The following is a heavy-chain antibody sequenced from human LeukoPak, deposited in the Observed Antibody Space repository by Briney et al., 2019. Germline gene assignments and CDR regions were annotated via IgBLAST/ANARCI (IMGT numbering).Heavy chain of an antibody. V-gene: IGHV4-34*01. Sequence: SETLSLTCAVYGGSFSDYYWSWIRQAPGKGLXXXGEINHSGSTNQNPSLKSRVTISVDTTKNQFSLKLSSVTAADSAVYYCTRGAEQLSSYGMDVWGKGTTVTVSS. CDR2: INHSGST. D-gene: IGHD5-18*01. CDR1: GGSFSDYY. J-gene: IGHJ6*04. CDR3: TRGAEQLSSYGMDV.